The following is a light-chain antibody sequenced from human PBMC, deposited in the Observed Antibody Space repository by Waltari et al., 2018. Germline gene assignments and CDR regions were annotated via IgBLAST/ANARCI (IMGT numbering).Light chain of an antibody. Sequence: QSALTQPASVSGSPGQSITISCTGTSSDVGGYNYVSWYPQHPGKTPRPMMYDVSNGPSAVSSLFPGSKSGNTASLTISGLQAEDEADYYCSSYTSSSTLYVFGTGTKVTVL. CDR1: SSDVGGYNY. CDR2: DVS. CDR3: SSYTSSSTLYV. J-gene: IGLJ1*01. V-gene: IGLV2-14*03.